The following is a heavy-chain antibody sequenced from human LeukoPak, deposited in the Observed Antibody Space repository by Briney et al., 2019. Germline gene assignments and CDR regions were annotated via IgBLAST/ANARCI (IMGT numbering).Heavy chain of an antibody. D-gene: IGHD1-7*01. J-gene: IGHJ4*02. Sequence: KTSETLSLTCTVSGGSISSYYWSWIRQPAGKGLEWIGRIYTSGSTNYNPSLKSRVTMSVDTSKNQFSLKLSSVTAADTAVYYCARDGPRITGTTLGFDYWGQGTLVTVSS. CDR2: IYTSGST. CDR3: ARDGPRITGTTLGFDY. CDR1: GGSISSYY. V-gene: IGHV4-4*07.